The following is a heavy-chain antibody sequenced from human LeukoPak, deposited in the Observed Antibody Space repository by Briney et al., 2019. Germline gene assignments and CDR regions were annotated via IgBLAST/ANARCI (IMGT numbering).Heavy chain of an antibody. D-gene: IGHD3-3*01. J-gene: IGHJ3*01. Sequence: PSETLSLTCAVYGGSFSGYYWSWIRQPPGKGLEWIGEINHSGSTNYNPSLKSRVTISVDTSKNQFSLKLSSVTAADTAVYYCARVAAYDFWSGPYIFDFWGQGTMVTVSS. V-gene: IGHV4-34*01. CDR1: GGSFSGYY. CDR2: INHSGST. CDR3: ARVAAYDFWSGPYIFDF.